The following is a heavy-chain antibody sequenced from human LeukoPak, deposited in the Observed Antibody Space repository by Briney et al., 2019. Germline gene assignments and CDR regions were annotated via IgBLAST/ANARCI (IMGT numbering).Heavy chain of an antibody. J-gene: IGHJ4*02. V-gene: IGHV4-39*01. CDR1: GGSISSSSYY. CDR3: AAGVYGDYDPTFDY. Sequence: PSETLSLTCTVSGGSISSSSYYWGWIRQPPGKGLEWIGSIYYSGSTYYNPSLKSRVTISVDTSKNQFSLKLSSVTAADTAVYYCAAGVYGDYDPTFDYWGQGTLVTVSS. D-gene: IGHD4-17*01. CDR2: IYYSGST.